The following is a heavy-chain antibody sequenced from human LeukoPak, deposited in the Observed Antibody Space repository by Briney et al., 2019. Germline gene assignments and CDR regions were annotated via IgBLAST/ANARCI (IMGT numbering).Heavy chain of an antibody. Sequence: GGSLRLSCTASGFTFGDYAMSWFRQAPGKGLEWVGFIRSKAYGGTTEYAASVKGRFTISRDDSKSIAYLQMNSLKTEDTAVYYCTGGFGRQRSRLRRWGAFDIWGQGTMVTVSS. CDR1: GFTFGDYA. D-gene: IGHD5-24*01. V-gene: IGHV3-49*03. J-gene: IGHJ3*02. CDR2: IRSKAYGGTT. CDR3: TGGFGRQRSRLRRWGAFDI.